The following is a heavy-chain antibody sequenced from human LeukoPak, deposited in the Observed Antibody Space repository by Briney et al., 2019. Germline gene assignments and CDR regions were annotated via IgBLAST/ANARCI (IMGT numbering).Heavy chain of an antibody. V-gene: IGHV5-51*01. CDR2: IYPDDSDT. CDR3: ASGNYGGFDY. Sequence: GESPKISCKGSAYSFTTHWIGWVRQMPGKGLEWMGIIYPDDSDTRYIPSFQGQVTISADKSINTAYLQWSSLKTSDTAMYYCASGNYGGFDYWGQGTLVTVSS. J-gene: IGHJ4*02. D-gene: IGHD4-23*01. CDR1: AYSFTTHW.